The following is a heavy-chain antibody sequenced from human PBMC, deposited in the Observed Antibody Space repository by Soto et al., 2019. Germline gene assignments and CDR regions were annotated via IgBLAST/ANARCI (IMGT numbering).Heavy chain of an antibody. D-gene: IGHD3-22*01. J-gene: IGHJ4*02. V-gene: IGHV2-5*02. CDR1: GFSFSTSRVG. CDR3: VYSGLESDSSGYYYDY. Sequence: QITLKESGPTLVKPTQTLTLTCTFSGFSFSTSRVGVGWIRQPPGKALEWLALIYWDDDKSYSPSLKSRLTITKDTSKNQVVLTMTNMDPVDTATYYCVYSGLESDSSGYYYDYWGQGTQVTVSS. CDR2: IYWDDDK.